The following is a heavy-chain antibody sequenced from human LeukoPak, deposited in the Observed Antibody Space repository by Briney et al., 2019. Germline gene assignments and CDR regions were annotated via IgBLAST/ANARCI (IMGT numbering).Heavy chain of an antibody. D-gene: IGHD1-7*01. CDR1: GFTFSSYE. J-gene: IGHJ6*03. CDR3: ARNRYNWDYDYYYYYMDV. V-gene: IGHV3-48*03. CDR2: ISSSGSTI. Sequence: PGGSLRLSCAASGFTFSSYEMNWVRQAPGKGLEWVSYISSSGSTIYYADSVKGRFTISRDNAKNSLSLQMNSLRAEDTAVYYCARNRYNWDYDYYYYYMDVWGKGTTVTVSS.